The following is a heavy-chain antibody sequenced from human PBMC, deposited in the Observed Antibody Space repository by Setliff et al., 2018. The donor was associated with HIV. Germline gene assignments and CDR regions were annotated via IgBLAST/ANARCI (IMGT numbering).Heavy chain of an antibody. V-gene: IGHV3-30*02. CDR2: IRFDGSNT. J-gene: IGHJ1*01. D-gene: IGHD6-19*01. Sequence: GGSLRLSCAASGFTFSSYGMHWVRQAPGKGPEWVAFIRFDGSNTYYADSVKGRFTISRDNSKNTLYLQMNNLRADDTAVYYCARRQYHSGWGFQYWGQGTLVTVSS. CDR3: ARRQYHSGWGFQY. CDR1: GFTFSSYG.